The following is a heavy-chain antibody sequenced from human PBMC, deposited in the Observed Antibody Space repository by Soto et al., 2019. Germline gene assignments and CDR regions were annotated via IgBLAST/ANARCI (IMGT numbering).Heavy chain of an antibody. V-gene: IGHV3-23*01. CDR3: AQVMNSGWYLAC. CDR1: GFTFSDYA. Sequence: GGSLRLSCAASGFTFSDYAMSWVRQAPGKGLEWVSAISGSGGTTYYADSVKGRFTISRDNSKNTMYLQVNSLRAEDTAIYYCAQVMNSGWYLACWGQGTLVTVSS. J-gene: IGHJ4*02. D-gene: IGHD6-19*01. CDR2: ISGSGGTT.